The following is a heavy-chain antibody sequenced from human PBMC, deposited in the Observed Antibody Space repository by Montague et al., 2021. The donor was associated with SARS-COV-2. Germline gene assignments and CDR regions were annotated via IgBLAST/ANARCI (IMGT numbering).Heavy chain of an antibody. CDR2: IHYSGST. CDR3: AGYVDSSGWLIPRGSGTFDY. J-gene: IGHJ4*02. D-gene: IGHD6-19*01. V-gene: IGHV4-31*03. CDR1: GGSISSGGYY. Sequence: TLSLTCTVSGGSISSGGYYWSWIRPHPGKGLEWIGYIHYSGSTNYNPSLKSRVTISGDTSKNQLSLKLSSVTAADTAVYYCAGYVDSSGWLIPRGSGTFDYWGQGTLVTVSS.